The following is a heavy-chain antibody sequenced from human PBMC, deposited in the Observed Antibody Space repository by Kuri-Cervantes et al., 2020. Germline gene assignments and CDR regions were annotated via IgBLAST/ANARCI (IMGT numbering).Heavy chain of an antibody. CDR1: GGSISSSSYY. D-gene: IGHD5-24*01. CDR2: IYCSGST. Sequence: SETLSLTCTVSGGSISSSSYYWGWIRQPPGKGLEWIGSIYCSGSTYYNPSLKSRVTISVDTSKNQFSLKLSSVTAADTAVYYCARDQIREIDAFDIWGQGTMVTVSS. CDR3: ARDQIREIDAFDI. J-gene: IGHJ3*02. V-gene: IGHV4-39*02.